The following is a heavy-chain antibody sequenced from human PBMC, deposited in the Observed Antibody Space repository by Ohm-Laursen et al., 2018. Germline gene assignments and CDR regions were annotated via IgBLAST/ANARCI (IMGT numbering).Heavy chain of an antibody. CDR1: GYSFTIYW. CDR3: ARGPQRYFDY. CDR2: IYPADSDT. V-gene: IGHV5-51*01. J-gene: IGHJ4*02. Sequence: ESLRISCNASGYSFTIYWIAWVRQIPGKGLEWMGSIYPADSDTRYSPSFQGQVTISADKSITTAYLQWSSLKASDTAVYFCARGPQRYFDYWGQGTLVTVSS.